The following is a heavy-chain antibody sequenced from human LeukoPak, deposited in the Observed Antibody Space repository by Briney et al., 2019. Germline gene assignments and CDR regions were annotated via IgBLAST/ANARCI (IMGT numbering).Heavy chain of an antibody. V-gene: IGHV4-39*07. J-gene: IGHJ4*02. CDR2: ISYPGST. CDR3: ARGRIAVAGILSNFDY. D-gene: IGHD6-19*01. Sequence: PSETLSLTCTVSGGSISNSSFYWGWIRQPPGKGLECIASISYPGSTFYNPSLKSRVTISVDTSKNQFSLKLSSVTAADTAVYYCARGRIAVAGILSNFDYWGQGTLVTVSS. CDR1: GGSISNSSFY.